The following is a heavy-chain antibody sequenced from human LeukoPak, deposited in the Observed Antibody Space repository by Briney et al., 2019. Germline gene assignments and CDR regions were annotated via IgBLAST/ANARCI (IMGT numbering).Heavy chain of an antibody. CDR1: GGSISSYY. D-gene: IGHD2-2*01. CDR3: ARLPREASTAFDI. J-gene: IGHJ3*02. CDR2: IYYSGST. Sequence: SETLSLTCTVSGGSISSYYWSWIRQPPGKGLEWIGYIYYSGSTNYNPSLKSRVTISVDTSKNQFSLKLSSVTAADTAVYYCARLPREASTAFDIWGQGTMVTVSS. V-gene: IGHV4-59*08.